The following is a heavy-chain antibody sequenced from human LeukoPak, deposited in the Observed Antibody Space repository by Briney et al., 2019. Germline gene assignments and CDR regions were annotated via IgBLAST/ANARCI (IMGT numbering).Heavy chain of an antibody. Sequence: GGSLRLSCAASGFTFSREWMNWVRQAPGKGLEWVANIKQDGREKYYVDSVKGRFTISRDNAKNSLYLQMNSPRAEDTAVYYCARGPHFDNWGQGTLVTVSS. V-gene: IGHV3-7*04. CDR1: GFTFSREW. CDR3: ARGPHFDN. CDR2: IKQDGREK. J-gene: IGHJ4*02.